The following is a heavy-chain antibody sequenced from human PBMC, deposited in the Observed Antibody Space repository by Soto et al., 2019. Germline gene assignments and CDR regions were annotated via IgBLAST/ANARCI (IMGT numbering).Heavy chain of an antibody. CDR2: IFHSRRT. D-gene: IGHD3-3*01. CDR3: VRWYLEWFQPKDFYFYYDGMDV. J-gene: IGHJ6*02. V-gene: IGHV4-30-4*01. CDR1: GGSISSGDYY. Sequence: SETLSLTCTVSGGSISSGDYYWSWIRQPPGKGLEWIGTIFHSRRTNYNPSLMSRATISVDTSKNLLSLKLRSVTAADTAVYFCVRWYLEWFQPKDFYFYYDGMDVWGQGTTVTVSS.